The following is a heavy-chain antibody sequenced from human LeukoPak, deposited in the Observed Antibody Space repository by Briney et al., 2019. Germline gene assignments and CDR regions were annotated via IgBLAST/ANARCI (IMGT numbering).Heavy chain of an antibody. J-gene: IGHJ3*02. CDR3: AGRYSGSYFGHDAFDI. CDR2: MNPNSGNT. V-gene: IGHV1-8*03. CDR1: GYTFTSYD. Sequence: GASVKVSCKASGYTFTSYDINWVRQATGQGLEWMGWMNPNSGNTGYAQKFQGRVTITRNTSISTAYMELSSLRSEDTAVYYCAGRYSGSYFGHDAFDIWGQGTMVTVSS. D-gene: IGHD1-26*01.